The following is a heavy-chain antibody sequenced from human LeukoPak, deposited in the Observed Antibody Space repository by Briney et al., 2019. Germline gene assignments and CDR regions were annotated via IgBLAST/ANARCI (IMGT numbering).Heavy chain of an antibody. CDR1: GGTFSTYA. CDR2: INPNSGGT. J-gene: IGHJ5*02. V-gene: IGHV1-2*02. Sequence: ASVKVSCKASGGTFSTYAISWARQAPGQGLEWMGWINPNSGGTNYAQKFQGRVTMTRDTSISTAYMELSRLRSDDTAVYYCAREPHEYSGSYYGDDPWGQGTLVTVSS. D-gene: IGHD1-26*01. CDR3: AREPHEYSGSYYGDDP.